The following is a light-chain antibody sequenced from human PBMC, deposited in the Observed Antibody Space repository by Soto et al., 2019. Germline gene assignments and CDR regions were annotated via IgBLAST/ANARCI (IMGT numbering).Light chain of an antibody. CDR3: QQYNNWPYT. Sequence: DILMTQAPDTLSISPGERATLSCRGCYVVSTNFAWYQQKSGQSPRLLIYDASIRATGVPARFSGTGSETDFTLTISRLQSEDFAVYFCQQYNNWPYTFGQGTRLEIK. CDR1: YVVSTN. V-gene: IGKV3-15*01. J-gene: IGKJ5*01. CDR2: DAS.